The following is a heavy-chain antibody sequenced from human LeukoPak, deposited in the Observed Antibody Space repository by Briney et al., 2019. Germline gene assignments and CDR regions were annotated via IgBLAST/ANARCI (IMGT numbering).Heavy chain of an antibody. V-gene: IGHV1-2*02. CDR2: INPNSGGT. CDR1: GYTFTGYY. Sequence: ASVTVSCKSSGYTFTGYYLHWVRQAPGQGLEWMGWINPNSGGTNYAQKFQGRVTMTRDTSISTAYMELSRLRSDDTAVFYCARGDYYGSPKVVAAWGQGTLVTVSS. CDR3: ARGDYYGSPKVVAA. D-gene: IGHD3-10*01. J-gene: IGHJ5*02.